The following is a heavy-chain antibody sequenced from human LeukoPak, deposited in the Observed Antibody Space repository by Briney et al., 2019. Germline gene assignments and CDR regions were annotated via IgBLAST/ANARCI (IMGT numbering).Heavy chain of an antibody. J-gene: IGHJ4*02. CDR1: GGSISSYY. Sequence: SETLSLTCTVSGGSISSYYWSWIRQPPGKGLAWIGYIYYSGSTNYNPSLKSRVTISVDTSKNQFSLKLSSVAAADTAVYYCARDYSGSLDYWGQGTLVTVSS. D-gene: IGHD1-26*01. CDR3: ARDYSGSLDY. CDR2: IYYSGST. V-gene: IGHV4-59*01.